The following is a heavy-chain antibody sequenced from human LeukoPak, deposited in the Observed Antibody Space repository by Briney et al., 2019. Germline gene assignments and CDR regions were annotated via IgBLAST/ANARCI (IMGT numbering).Heavy chain of an antibody. CDR3: ARVAIAVADPYDY. CDR1: GGSFSGYY. CDR2: INHSGST. D-gene: IGHD6-19*01. J-gene: IGHJ4*02. V-gene: IGHV4-34*01. Sequence: SETLPLTCAVYGGSFSGYYWSWIRQPPGKGLEWIGEINHSGSTNYNPSLKSRVTISVDTSKNQFSLKLSSVTAADTAVYYCARVAIAVADPYDYWGQGTLVTVSS.